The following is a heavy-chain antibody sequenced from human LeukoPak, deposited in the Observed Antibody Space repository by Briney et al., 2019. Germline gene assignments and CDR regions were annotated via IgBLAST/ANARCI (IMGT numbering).Heavy chain of an antibody. J-gene: IGHJ4*02. V-gene: IGHV4-61*09. Sequence: SQTLSLTCTVSGGSISSGSYYWSWIRQPAGKGLEWIGHIYTSGSTNYNPSLKSRVTISVDTSKNQFSLKLSSVTAADTAVYYCAREEDWSYDYWGQGTLVTVSS. D-gene: IGHD1-7*01. CDR2: IYTSGST. CDR3: AREEDWSYDY. CDR1: GGSISSGSYY.